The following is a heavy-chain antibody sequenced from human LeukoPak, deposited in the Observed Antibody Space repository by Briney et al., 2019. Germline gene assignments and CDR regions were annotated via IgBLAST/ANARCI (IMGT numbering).Heavy chain of an antibody. V-gene: IGHV4-39*01. CDR3: ARQSGYENNFDY. J-gene: IGHJ4*02. Sequence: SETLSLTCTVSGGSISSSSYYWGWIRQPPGKGLEWIGGIYYSVSTYYNPSLKSRVTISVDTSKNQFSLKLSSVTAADTAVYYCARQSGYENNFDYWGQGTLVTVSS. CDR2: IYYSVST. D-gene: IGHD5-12*01. CDR1: GGSISSSSYY.